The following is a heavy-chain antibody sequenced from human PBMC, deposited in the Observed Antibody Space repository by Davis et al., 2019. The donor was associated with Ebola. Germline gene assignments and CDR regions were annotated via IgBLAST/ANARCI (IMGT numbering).Heavy chain of an antibody. Sequence: SETLSLTCTVSGGSISSSSSYWGWIRQPPGKGLEWIGNIYYSGSTYYNPSLKSRVTISVDTSKNQFSLKLRSVTAADTAVYYCARQDYDFWSGYLQYNWFDPWGQGTLVTVSS. J-gene: IGHJ5*02. V-gene: IGHV4-39*01. CDR3: ARQDYDFWSGYLQYNWFDP. CDR1: GGSISSSSSY. CDR2: IYYSGST. D-gene: IGHD3-3*01.